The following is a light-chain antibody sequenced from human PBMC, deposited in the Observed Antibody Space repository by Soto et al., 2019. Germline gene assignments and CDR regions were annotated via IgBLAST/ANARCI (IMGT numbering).Light chain of an antibody. CDR2: RNN. J-gene: IGLJ1*01. V-gene: IGLV1-47*01. CDR3: ASWDDSLSGEV. CDR1: TSNIGQNY. Sequence: QSALTQPPSASGTPGQRVTISCSGTTSNIGQNYVYWYQQFPGAAPKLIIYRNNQRSSGVPNRFSGSRSDTSASLAISGLRSEDEADYYCASWDDSLSGEVFGTGTKVTVL.